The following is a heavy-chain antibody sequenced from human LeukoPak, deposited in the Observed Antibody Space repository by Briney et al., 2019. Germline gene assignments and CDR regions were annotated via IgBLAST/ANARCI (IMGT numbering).Heavy chain of an antibody. CDR3: ARDWITGTTSLDY. J-gene: IGHJ4*02. CDR1: GFTFSSYS. CDR2: ISSSSSYI. D-gene: IGHD1-7*01. V-gene: IGHV3-21*01. Sequence: PGGSLRLSCAASGFTFSSYSMKWVRQAPGEGLEWVSSISSSSSYIYYADSVKGRFTISRDNAKNSLYLQMNSLRAEDTAVYYCARDWITGTTSLDYWGQGTLVTVSS.